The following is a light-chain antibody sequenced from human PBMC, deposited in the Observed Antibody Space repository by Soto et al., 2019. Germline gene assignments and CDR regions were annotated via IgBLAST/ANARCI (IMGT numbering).Light chain of an antibody. CDR2: DDG. V-gene: IGLV3-21*02. J-gene: IGLJ2*01. CDR3: QVWDTTNPVL. Sequence: SYELTQSPSVSVAPGQTARITCGGNNIEIKSVHWYQQKPGQAPVLVVYDDGDRTTGIPERFSGSKSGNTATLTTSRVEAGDEADYYCQVWDTTNPVLFGGGTKVTVL. CDR1: NIEIKS.